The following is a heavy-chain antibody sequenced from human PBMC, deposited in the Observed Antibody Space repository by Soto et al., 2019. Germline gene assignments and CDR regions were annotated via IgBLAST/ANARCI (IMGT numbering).Heavy chain of an antibody. CDR3: TRVPSGSYGHSDY. Sequence: QVQMQESGPGLVKPSETLSLTCSVSGGSISSYYWSWIRQPPGKELEWIGNIYYTGSTNYNPSFKSRVTISIDTSKNQFSLRLSSVTSADTAMYYCTRVPSGSYGHSDYWDQGTLVTVSS. D-gene: IGHD1-26*01. V-gene: IGHV4-59*01. CDR1: GGSISSYY. CDR2: IYYTGST. J-gene: IGHJ4*02.